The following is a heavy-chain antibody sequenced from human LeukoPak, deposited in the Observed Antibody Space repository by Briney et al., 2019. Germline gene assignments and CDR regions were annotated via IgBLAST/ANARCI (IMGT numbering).Heavy chain of an antibody. Sequence: GGSLRLSCAASGFTFSTYAMSWVRQAPGKGLEWVSAISGSGDNTYYADSVKGRFTISRDSSKSMLYLQMNSLRAEDTAVYYCAKPMGTLDYWGQGTLVTVSS. J-gene: IGHJ4*02. D-gene: IGHD7-27*01. V-gene: IGHV3-23*01. CDR1: GFTFSTYA. CDR2: ISGSGDNT. CDR3: AKPMGTLDY.